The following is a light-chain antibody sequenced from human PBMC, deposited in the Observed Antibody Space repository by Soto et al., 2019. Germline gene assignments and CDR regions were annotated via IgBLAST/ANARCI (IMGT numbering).Light chain of an antibody. J-gene: IGKJ1*01. CDR2: DAS. Sequence: EIVLTQSPATLSLSPGERATLSCRASQSVSSYLAWYQQKPGQAPRLLIYDASNRATGIPARFSGSGSGTDFTLTISGLEREDFAVYYCQQRSNGPPLFGQGTKVEIK. V-gene: IGKV3-11*01. CDR3: QQRSNGPPL. CDR1: QSVSSY.